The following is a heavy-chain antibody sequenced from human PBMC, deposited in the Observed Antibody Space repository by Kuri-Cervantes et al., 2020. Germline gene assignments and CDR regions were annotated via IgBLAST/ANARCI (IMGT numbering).Heavy chain of an antibody. CDR2: IYYSGST. D-gene: IGHD3-16*01. Sequence: GSLRLSCTVSGGSISSSSYYWGWIRQPPGKGLEWIGSIYYSGSTYYNPSLKSRVTISVDTSKNQFSLKLSSVTAADTAVYYCAWGDGMDVWGQGTTVTVSS. J-gene: IGHJ6*02. CDR1: GGSISSSSYY. CDR3: AWGDGMDV. V-gene: IGHV4-39*07.